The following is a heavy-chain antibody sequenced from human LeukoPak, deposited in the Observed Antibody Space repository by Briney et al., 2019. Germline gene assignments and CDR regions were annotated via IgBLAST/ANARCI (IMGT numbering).Heavy chain of an antibody. CDR2: MSNNGSSA. CDR3: ARQKRAFDY. Sequence: GGSLRLSSAAAGFDCSDYYMTWIRQAPRKGLEWLSYMSNNGSSAYYRDSAKGRFTISRDNAKNALYLEMNSLTVEDTAVYYCARQKRAFDYWGRGTLVTVST. J-gene: IGHJ4*02. V-gene: IGHV3-11*01. CDR1: GFDCSDYY.